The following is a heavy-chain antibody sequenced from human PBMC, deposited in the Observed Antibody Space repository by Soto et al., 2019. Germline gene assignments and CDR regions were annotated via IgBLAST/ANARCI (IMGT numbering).Heavy chain of an antibody. CDR1: GFTFSSYA. Sequence: PGGSLRLSCAASGFTFSSYAMHWVRQAPGKGLEYISGISANAGNTYYANSVEGRFTISRDNSKNTLYLQMGSLTPDDMAVYHCARDGWLSSWNIHYYYMYFWGEGSTVTVSS. D-gene: IGHD1-1*01. J-gene: IGHJ6*03. V-gene: IGHV3-64*01. CDR2: ISANAGNT. CDR3: ARDGWLSSWNIHYYYMYF.